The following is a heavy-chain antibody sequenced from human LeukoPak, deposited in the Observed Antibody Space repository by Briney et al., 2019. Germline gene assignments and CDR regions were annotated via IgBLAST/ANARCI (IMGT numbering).Heavy chain of an antibody. CDR3: ARDDDILTGSNYYYYYGMDV. Sequence: SVKVSCKASGYTFTSYGISWVRQAPGQGLEWMGGIIPIFGTANYAQKFQGRVTITADESTSTAYMELSSLRSEDMAVYYCARDDDILTGSNYYYYYGMDVWGQGTTVTVSS. CDR1: GYTFTSYG. J-gene: IGHJ6*02. V-gene: IGHV1-69*13. D-gene: IGHD3-9*01. CDR2: IIPIFGTA.